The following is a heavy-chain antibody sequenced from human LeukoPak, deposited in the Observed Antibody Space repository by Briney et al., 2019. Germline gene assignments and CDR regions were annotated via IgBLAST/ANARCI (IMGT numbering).Heavy chain of an antibody. J-gene: IGHJ4*02. V-gene: IGHV5-51*01. D-gene: IGHD3-22*01. CDR2: IYPGDSDT. Sequence: GESLKISCKGSGYSFTSYWIGWVRQMPGKGLEWMGIIYPGDSDTRYSPSFQGQVTISADKSISTAYLQWSSLKASDTAMYYCARHAYYDSSGYSVDYYFGYWGQGTLVTVSS. CDR3: ARHAYYDSSGYSVDYYFGY. CDR1: GYSFTSYW.